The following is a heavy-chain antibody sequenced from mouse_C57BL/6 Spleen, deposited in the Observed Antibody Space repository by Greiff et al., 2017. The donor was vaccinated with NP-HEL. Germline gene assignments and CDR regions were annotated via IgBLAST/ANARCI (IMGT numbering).Heavy chain of an antibody. CDR1: GFTFSSYG. CDR2: ISSGGSYT. Sequence: EVMLVESGGDLVKPGGSLKLSCAASGFTFSSYGMSWVRQTPDKRLEWVANISSGGSYTYYPDSVKGRFTISRDNAKNTLYLQMTSLKSEDTAMYNCANHAITRVVATDYYDMACWGKGTSVTVSS. J-gene: IGHJ4*01. CDR3: ANHAITRVVATDYYDMAC. D-gene: IGHD1-1*01. V-gene: IGHV5-6*01.